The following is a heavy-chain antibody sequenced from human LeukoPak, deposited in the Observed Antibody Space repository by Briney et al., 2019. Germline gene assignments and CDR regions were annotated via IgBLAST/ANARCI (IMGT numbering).Heavy chain of an antibody. CDR3: LRDSSPGPRYL. D-gene: IGHD1-14*01. CDR2: IYYTGSN. J-gene: IGHJ4*02. CDR1: GGSINSHY. V-gene: IGHV4-59*11. Sequence: PSETLSLTCTVSGGSINSHYWNWIRQSPGKGLEWIGYIYYTGSNNYNPSLTSRVTISANTTNNHSSLKLTSVGAADAARHYFLRDSSPGPRYLWGEGTLVTVSS.